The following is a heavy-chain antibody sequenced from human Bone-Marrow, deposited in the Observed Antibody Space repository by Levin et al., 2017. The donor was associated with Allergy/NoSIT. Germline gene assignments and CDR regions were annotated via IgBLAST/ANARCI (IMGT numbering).Heavy chain of an antibody. J-gene: IGHJ4*02. D-gene: IGHD3-3*01. CDR1: GFTFRDYA. Sequence: GESLKISCTASGFTFRDYAVTWVRQAPGKGLEWVGFIKSKNYGGTTDYAASVKGRFTISRDDSKSIAYLQMNSLKTEDTAVYFCTRYHDFWSGYYLDYWGQGTLITVSS. CDR2: IKSKNYGGTT. CDR3: TRYHDFWSGYYLDY. V-gene: IGHV3-49*04.